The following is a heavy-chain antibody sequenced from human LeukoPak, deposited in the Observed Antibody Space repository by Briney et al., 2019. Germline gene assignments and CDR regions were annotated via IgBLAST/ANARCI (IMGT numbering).Heavy chain of an antibody. D-gene: IGHD3-3*01. CDR3: ARSYDTNFDY. CDR2: IYFSGST. J-gene: IGHJ4*02. Sequence: SETLSLTCTVSGGSIRSYYWSWIRQPPGKGLEWIGYIYFSGSTSYNPSLKSRVTISVDGSKNQFSLKLSSVAAADTAVYYCARSYDTNFDYWGQGTLVTVSS. CDR1: GGSIRSYY. V-gene: IGHV4-59*01.